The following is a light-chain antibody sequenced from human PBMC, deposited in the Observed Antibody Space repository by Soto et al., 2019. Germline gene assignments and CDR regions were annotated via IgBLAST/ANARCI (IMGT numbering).Light chain of an antibody. Sequence: QSALTQPASVSVSPGQSITISCTGTSSDVGGYNYVSWYQQHPGKAPKLMIYDVSNRPSGVSNRFSGSKSGNTASLTIPGLQAEVEADYYCSSYASRSTLAVLGGGTNRTVL. CDR1: SSDVGGYNY. J-gene: IGLJ2*01. CDR2: DVS. V-gene: IGLV2-14*01. CDR3: SSYASRSTLAV.